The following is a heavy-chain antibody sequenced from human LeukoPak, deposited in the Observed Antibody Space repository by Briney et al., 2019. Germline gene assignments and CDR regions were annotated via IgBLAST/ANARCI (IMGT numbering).Heavy chain of an antibody. D-gene: IGHD3-10*01. V-gene: IGHV4-59*01. CDR2: IYYSGTT. CDR3: ARNLSSGLDY. CDR1: GGSISTYY. Sequence: SETLSLTCAVSGGSISTYYWSWIRQPPGKGLEWIGYIYYSGTTSYNPSLKNRVTISVDTSKNQFSPKLSSVTAADTTVYYCARNLSSGLDYWGQGTLVTVSS. J-gene: IGHJ4*02.